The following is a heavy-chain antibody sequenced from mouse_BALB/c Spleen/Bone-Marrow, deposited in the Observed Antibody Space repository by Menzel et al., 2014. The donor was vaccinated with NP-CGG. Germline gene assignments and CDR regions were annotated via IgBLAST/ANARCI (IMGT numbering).Heavy chain of an antibody. J-gene: IGHJ4*01. V-gene: IGHV1-69*02. CDR1: GYTFTNYW. Sequence: VQLQQSGAELVRPGASVRVSCKASGYTFTNYWINWVRQRPGQGLEWIGNIYPSDSYSNYNQKFKDKATLTVDKSSSTAYMQLSSPTSEDSAVYYCTRRDRYDYYGVDYWGQGTSVTVFS. D-gene: IGHD2-14*01. CDR3: TRRDRYDYYGVDY. CDR2: IYPSDSYS.